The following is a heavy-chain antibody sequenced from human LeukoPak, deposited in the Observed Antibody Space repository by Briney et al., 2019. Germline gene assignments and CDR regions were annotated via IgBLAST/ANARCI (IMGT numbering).Heavy chain of an antibody. D-gene: IGHD3-9*01. Sequence: PSETLSLTCAVYGGSFSGYYWSWIRQPPGKGLEWIGEINHSGSTNYNPSLKSRVTISVDTSKNQFPLKLSSVTAADTAVYYCARAGTYYDILTGPPHTNWFDPWGQGTLVTVSS. J-gene: IGHJ5*02. CDR3: ARAGTYYDILTGPPHTNWFDP. CDR2: INHSGST. V-gene: IGHV4-34*01. CDR1: GGSFSGYY.